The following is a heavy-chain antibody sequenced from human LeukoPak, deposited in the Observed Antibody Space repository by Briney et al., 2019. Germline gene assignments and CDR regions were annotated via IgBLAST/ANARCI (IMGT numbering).Heavy chain of an antibody. Sequence: GGSLRLSCAASGFTYGDYGMSWVRQAPGKGLEWVSGINWNGGSTGYADSVKGRFTISRDNAKKSLYLQMNSLRVEDTAFYYCAAALDSSSYFYWGFDYWGQGTLVTVSS. CDR2: INWNGGST. CDR1: GFTYGDYG. CDR3: AAALDSSSYFYWGFDY. V-gene: IGHV3-20*04. J-gene: IGHJ4*02. D-gene: IGHD3-22*01.